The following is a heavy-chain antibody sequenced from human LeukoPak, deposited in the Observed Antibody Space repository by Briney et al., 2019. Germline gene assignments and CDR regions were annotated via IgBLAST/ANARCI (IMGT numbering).Heavy chain of an antibody. V-gene: IGHV3-74*01. CDR1: GFTFSSYW. CDR2: INSDGSST. Sequence: PGGSLRLSCAASGFTFSSYWMHWVRQAPGKGLVWVSRINSDGSSTSYADSVKGRCTISRDNAKNSLYLQMNSLRAEDMALYYCAKATALAAPFDYWGQGTLVTVSS. CDR3: AKATALAAPFDY. J-gene: IGHJ4*02. D-gene: IGHD2-15*01.